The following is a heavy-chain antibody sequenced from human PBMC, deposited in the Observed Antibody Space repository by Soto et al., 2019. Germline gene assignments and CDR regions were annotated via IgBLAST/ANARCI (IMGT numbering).Heavy chain of an antibody. Sequence: QVHLVESGGGVVQPGRSLRLSCATSGFSFSSYGMHWVRQAPGKGLEWVAMIWFDGSEKFYVDSVKGRFTISRDNSKDSLYLQMNSLRDEDTAVYYCATLGVGNLGYWGQGTLVTVSS. V-gene: IGHV3-33*03. CDR2: IWFDGSEK. J-gene: IGHJ4*02. CDR3: ATLGVGNLGY. CDR1: GFSFSSYG. D-gene: IGHD2-15*01.